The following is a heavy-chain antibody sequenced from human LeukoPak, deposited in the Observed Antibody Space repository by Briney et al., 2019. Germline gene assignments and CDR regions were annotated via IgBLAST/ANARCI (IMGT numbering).Heavy chain of an antibody. Sequence: GGSLRLSCAASAFTFSRFAMSWVRQAPGKGLEWVSAIRAGSDVAYYADFVKGRFTISRDNSKNMLFLQMNSLKVEDTAIYFCAQGWIDDDSGIDQWGQGTLVTVSA. D-gene: IGHD6-25*01. V-gene: IGHV3-23*01. CDR1: AFTFSRFA. J-gene: IGHJ4*02. CDR2: IRAGSDVA. CDR3: AQGWIDDDSGIDQ.